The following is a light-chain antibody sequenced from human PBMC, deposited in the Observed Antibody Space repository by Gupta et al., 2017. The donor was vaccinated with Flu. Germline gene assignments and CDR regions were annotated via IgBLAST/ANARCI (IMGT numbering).Light chain of an antibody. CDR1: QSLVYSDGNIY. V-gene: IGKV2-30*01. J-gene: IGKJ1*01. CDR2: QVS. Sequence: DDALPQSPLSLPVTLGQPASISCRSSQSLVYSDGNIYLHWLQQRPGQSPRRLIYQVSHRESGVPDRFSGSGSGTDFTLKISRVEAEDVGVYYCMQGSRWPWTFGQGTKVEIK. CDR3: MQGSRWPWT.